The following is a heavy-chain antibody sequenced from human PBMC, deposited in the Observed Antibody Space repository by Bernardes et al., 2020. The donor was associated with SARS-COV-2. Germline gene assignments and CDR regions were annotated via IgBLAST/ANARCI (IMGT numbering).Heavy chain of an antibody. J-gene: IGHJ4*02. Sequence: GGSLRLSCEASGITFSSFRMHWVRQSPGKGLIWVSRMSGDGSGTTYADSVKGRFTISRDNSRNTLYLQMNSLTPEDSGLYYCAGTTITCCDYWGQGTLVTVSS. V-gene: IGHV3-74*01. CDR3: AGTTITCCDY. CDR1: GITFSSFR. CDR2: MSGDGSGT. D-gene: IGHD3-10*01.